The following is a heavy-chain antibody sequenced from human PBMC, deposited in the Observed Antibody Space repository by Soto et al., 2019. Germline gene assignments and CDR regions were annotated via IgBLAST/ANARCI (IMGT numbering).Heavy chain of an antibody. J-gene: IGHJ6*04. CDR3: ARDDVLCDGGRFYGVTLDG. V-gene: IGHV3-66*01. CDR1: GFTVSSKY. Sequence: EVQLVESGGGLVQPGGSLRLSCAASGFTVSSKYMSWVRQAPGKGLEWVSLIQSGGPTYYADSVKGRSTISRDTSENTVHLQMDSLRAEDTAVYDCARDDVLCDGGRFYGVTLDGWGKGTRVTVSS. D-gene: IGHD2-15*01. CDR2: IQSGGPT.